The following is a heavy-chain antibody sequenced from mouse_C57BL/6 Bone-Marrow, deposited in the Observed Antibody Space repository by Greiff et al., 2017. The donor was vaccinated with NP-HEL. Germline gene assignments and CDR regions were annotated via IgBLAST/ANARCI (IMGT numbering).Heavy chain of an antibody. Sequence: QVHVKQSGAELVKPGASVKISCKASGYAFSSYWMNWVKQRPGKGLEWIGQIYPGDGDTNYNGKFKGKATLTADKSSSTAYMQLSSLTSEDSAVYFCARDDGYPYWYFDVWGTGTTVTVSS. D-gene: IGHD2-3*01. CDR3: ARDDGYPYWYFDV. V-gene: IGHV1-80*01. CDR2: IYPGDGDT. CDR1: GYAFSSYW. J-gene: IGHJ1*03.